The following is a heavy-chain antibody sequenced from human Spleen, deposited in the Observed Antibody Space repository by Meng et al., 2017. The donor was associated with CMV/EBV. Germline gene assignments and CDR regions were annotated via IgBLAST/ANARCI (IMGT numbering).Heavy chain of an antibody. D-gene: IGHD1-7*01. Sequence: ASVKVSCKASGYTFTGYYMHWVRQAPGQGLEWMGWISPNSGGTNYAQKFQGRVTMTRDTSVSTAYMELRSLRSDDAAVYYCARDRYDWNSGTMDVWGQGTAVTVSS. V-gene: IGHV1-2*02. CDR1: GYTFTGYY. J-gene: IGHJ6*02. CDR2: ISPNSGGT. CDR3: ARDRYDWNSGTMDV.